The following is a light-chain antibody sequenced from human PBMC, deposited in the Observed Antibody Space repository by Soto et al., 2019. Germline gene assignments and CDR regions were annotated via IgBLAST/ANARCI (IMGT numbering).Light chain of an antibody. V-gene: IGKV3-15*01. Sequence: MTQSPSTLSASVGDRDTITFRASQSISSWLAWYQQKPGQAPRLLIYGASTRAAGIPARFSGSGSGTEFTLTISSLQSEDFAVYYCQQYYTWPLTFGQGTRLEI. CDR1: QSISSW. J-gene: IGKJ5*01. CDR2: GAS. CDR3: QQYYTWPLT.